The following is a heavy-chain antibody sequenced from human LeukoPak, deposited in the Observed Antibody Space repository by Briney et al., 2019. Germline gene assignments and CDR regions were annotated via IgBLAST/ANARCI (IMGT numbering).Heavy chain of an antibody. CDR3: ARDHPYSNRVFEY. CDR1: GFTFSDYG. CDR2: ITSRSTYI. V-gene: IGHV3-21*01. Sequence: GGSLRLSCAASGFTFSDYGMNWVRQAPGKWLEWVSSITSRSTYIYFADSMKGRFTISRDNAKNSLDLQMNSLRAEDTAVYYCARDHPYSNRVFEYWGQGTLVTVSS. D-gene: IGHD4-11*01. J-gene: IGHJ4*02.